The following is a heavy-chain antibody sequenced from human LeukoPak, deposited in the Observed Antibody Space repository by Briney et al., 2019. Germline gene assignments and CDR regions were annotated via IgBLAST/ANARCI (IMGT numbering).Heavy chain of an antibody. V-gene: IGHV4-38-2*02. Sequence: SETLSLTCTVSGFSISSGYYWGWIRQPPGKGLEWIGSINHSGSTYYNPSLKSRVSISVDTSKNQFSLRLRSVTAADTAVYYCAREHDGSGGWTMTYFYNYYMDVWGKGTTVTVSS. CDR3: AREHDGSGGWTMTYFYNYYMDV. J-gene: IGHJ6*03. CDR1: GFSISSGYY. CDR2: INHSGST. D-gene: IGHD3-10*01.